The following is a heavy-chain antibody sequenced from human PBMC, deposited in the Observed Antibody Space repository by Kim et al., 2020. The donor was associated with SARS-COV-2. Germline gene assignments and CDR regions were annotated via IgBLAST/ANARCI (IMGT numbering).Heavy chain of an antibody. Sequence: GGSLRLSCAASGFTFSNCAMNWVRQAPGKGLEWVSVIYSGDSGTSYADSVKGRFTISRDNSKNTLFLQMNSLRAEDTAVYYCAKEDRQNPGRIIGMDVWGQGTTVTVSS. CDR3: AKEDRQNPGRIIGMDV. CDR2: IYSGDSGT. CDR1: GFTFSNCA. J-gene: IGHJ6*02. V-gene: IGHV3-23*03. D-gene: IGHD3-10*01.